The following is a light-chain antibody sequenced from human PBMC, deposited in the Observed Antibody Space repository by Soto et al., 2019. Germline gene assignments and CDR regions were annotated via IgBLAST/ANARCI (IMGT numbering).Light chain of an antibody. Sequence: EVVLTQSPATLSLSPGERATLSCGASQSVGSNFLAWYQQKPGLAPRLLIYDASSRATGIPDRFSGSGSGTDFTLTISRLEPEDSAVYYCHQYGGSSRALGQQTRVEI. CDR1: QSVGSNF. CDR2: DAS. CDR3: HQYGGSSRA. J-gene: IGKJ1*01. V-gene: IGKV3D-20*01.